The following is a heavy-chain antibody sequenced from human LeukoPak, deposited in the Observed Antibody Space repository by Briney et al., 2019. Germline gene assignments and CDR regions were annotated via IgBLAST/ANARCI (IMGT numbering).Heavy chain of an antibody. D-gene: IGHD6-19*01. CDR2: IKPDGSEK. CDR3: ARDRGWYRLDF. Sequence: GGSLGLSCAASGFTFSSYSMNWVRQAPGKGLEWVANIKPDGSEKDYLDSVKGRFTISRDNAKNSLYLQMNSLRAEDTAVYYCARDRGWYRLDFWGQGTLVTVSS. J-gene: IGHJ4*02. V-gene: IGHV3-7*01. CDR1: GFTFSSYS.